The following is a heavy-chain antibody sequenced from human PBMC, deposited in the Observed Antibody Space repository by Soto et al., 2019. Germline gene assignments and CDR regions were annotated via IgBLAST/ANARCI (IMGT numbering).Heavy chain of an antibody. Sequence: EVQLLESGGGLVQPGRSLRLSCAASGFTFSSYAMSWVRQAPGKGLEWVSAISGSGGSTYYADSVKGRFTISRDNSKNTLYLQMNSLRAEDTAVYYCAKLVGANRVEFPLDYWGQGTLVTVSS. CDR2: ISGSGGST. CDR1: GFTFSSYA. J-gene: IGHJ4*02. D-gene: IGHD1-26*01. CDR3: AKLVGANRVEFPLDY. V-gene: IGHV3-23*01.